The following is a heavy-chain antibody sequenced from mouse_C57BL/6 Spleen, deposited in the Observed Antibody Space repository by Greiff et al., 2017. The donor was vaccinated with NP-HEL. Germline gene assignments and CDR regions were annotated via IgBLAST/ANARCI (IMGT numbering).Heavy chain of an antibody. J-gene: IGHJ2*01. V-gene: IGHV1-64*01. CDR2: IHPNSGST. D-gene: IGHD2-5*01. CDR1: GYTFTSYW. CDR3: AREKSFSNYYFDY. Sequence: QVQLQQSGAELVKPGASVKLSCKASGYTFTSYWMHWVKQRPGQGLEWIGMIHPNSGSTNYNEKFKSKATLTVDKSSSTAYMQLSSLTSEDSAVYYCAREKSFSNYYFDYWGQGTTLTVSS.